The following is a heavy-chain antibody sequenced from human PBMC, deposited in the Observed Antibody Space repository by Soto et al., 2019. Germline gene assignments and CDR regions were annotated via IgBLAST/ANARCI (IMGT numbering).Heavy chain of an antibody. J-gene: IGHJ4*02. Sequence: GGSLRLSCAASGFTFSNAWMSWVRQAPGKGLEWVGRIKSKTDGGTTDYAAPVKGRFTISRDDSKNTLYLQMNSLKTEDTAVYYCTTPHEYSSSWVGPHWGQGTLVTVSS. CDR3: TTPHEYSSSWVGPH. CDR1: GFTFSNAW. V-gene: IGHV3-15*01. CDR2: IKSKTDGGTT. D-gene: IGHD6-6*01.